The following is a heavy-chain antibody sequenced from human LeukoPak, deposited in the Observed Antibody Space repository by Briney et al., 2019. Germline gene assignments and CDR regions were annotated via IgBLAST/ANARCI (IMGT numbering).Heavy chain of an antibody. J-gene: IGHJ6*02. Sequence: PGRSLRLSCAASGFTFSSYGMHWVRQAPGKGLEWVAVISYDGSNKYYADSVKGRFTISRDNSKNTLYLQMNSLRAEDTAVYYCAKDSHNNYGMDVWGQGTMVTVSS. CDR1: GFTFSSYG. V-gene: IGHV3-30*18. CDR3: AKDSHNNYGMDV. D-gene: IGHD1-1*01. CDR2: ISYDGSNK.